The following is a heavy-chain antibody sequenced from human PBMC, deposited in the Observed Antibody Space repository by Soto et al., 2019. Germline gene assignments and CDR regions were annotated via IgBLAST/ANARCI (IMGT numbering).Heavy chain of an antibody. CDR2: IYYSGST. J-gene: IGHJ6*02. V-gene: IGHV4-59*01. D-gene: IGHD6-13*01. CDR3: ARSPGYSSSYYYYGMDV. Sequence: SEPLSLTCTVSGGSISSYYWSWIRQPPGKGLEWIGYIYYSGSTNYNPSLKSRVTISVDTSKNQFSLKLSSVTAADTAVYYCARSPGYSSSYYYYGMDVWGQGTTVTVSS. CDR1: GGSISSYY.